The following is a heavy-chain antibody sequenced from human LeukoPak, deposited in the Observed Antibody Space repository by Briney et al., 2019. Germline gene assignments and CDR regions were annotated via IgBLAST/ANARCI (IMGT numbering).Heavy chain of an antibody. CDR1: GFSFSTYA. Sequence: GGSLRLSCAASGFSFSTYAMNWVRQAPGKRLEWVSSITATGRDTYYALSVKGRITISSDNSKNTLYLQMNSLRADDTALYYCAKGTLGSCSGAACYEFDNWGQGTLVTVSS. CDR3: AKGTLGSCSGAACYEFDN. D-gene: IGHD2-2*01. V-gene: IGHV3-23*01. J-gene: IGHJ4*02. CDR2: ITATGRDT.